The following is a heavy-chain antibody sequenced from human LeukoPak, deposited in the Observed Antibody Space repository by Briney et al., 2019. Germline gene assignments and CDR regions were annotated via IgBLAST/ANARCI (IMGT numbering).Heavy chain of an antibody. D-gene: IGHD3-22*01. Sequence: PVGSLRLSCAASGFTFDDYAMHWVRQAPGKGLEWVSLISGHGGNTYYADSVKGRFTISRDNSRNSLYLQMNSLRTEDTALYYCAKDHRLIVLAYALDIWGQGTMVTVSS. CDR1: GFTFDDYA. J-gene: IGHJ3*02. CDR2: ISGHGGNT. V-gene: IGHV3-43*02. CDR3: AKDHRLIVLAYALDI.